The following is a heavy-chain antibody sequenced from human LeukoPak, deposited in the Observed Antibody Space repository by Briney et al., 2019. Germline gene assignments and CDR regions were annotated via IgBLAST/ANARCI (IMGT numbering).Heavy chain of an antibody. Sequence: GGSLRLSCAASGFTFSSYAMSWVRQAPGKGLEWVSGISGSGGSTYYADSVKGRFTISRDNSKNTLYLQMNSLRAEDTAVYYCAKDLVGTGAFDIWGQGTMVTVSS. V-gene: IGHV3-23*01. CDR2: ISGSGGST. D-gene: IGHD2-21*02. CDR1: GFTFSSYA. CDR3: AKDLVGTGAFDI. J-gene: IGHJ3*02.